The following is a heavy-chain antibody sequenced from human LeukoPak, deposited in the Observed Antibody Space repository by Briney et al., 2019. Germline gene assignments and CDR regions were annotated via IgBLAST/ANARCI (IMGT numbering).Heavy chain of an antibody. CDR1: GGSFSGYY. J-gene: IGHJ4*02. Sequence: SETLSLTCAVYGGSFSGYYWSWIRQPPGKGLEWIGEINHSGSTNYNPSLKSRVTISVDTSKNQFSLKLSSVTAADTAVYYCARQGAAAGKIDYWGQGTLVTVSS. D-gene: IGHD6-13*01. CDR2: INHSGST. CDR3: ARQGAAAGKIDY. V-gene: IGHV4-34*01.